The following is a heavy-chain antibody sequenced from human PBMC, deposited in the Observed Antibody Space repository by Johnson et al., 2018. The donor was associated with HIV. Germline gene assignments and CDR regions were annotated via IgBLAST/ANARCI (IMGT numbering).Heavy chain of an antibody. J-gene: IGHJ3*02. CDR1: GFTVSSNY. CDR2: IYSDGST. Sequence: VQLVESGGGLIQPGGSLRLSCAASGFTVSSNYMSWVRLAPGKGLEWVSVIYSDGSTYYADSVKGRFSISRANSKNTVYLQMNSLTADDTAVYYCPRGGGAYCCDDCLRTFDIWGQGTMVTASS. D-gene: IGHD2-21*02. CDR3: PRGGGAYCCDDCLRTFDI. V-gene: IGHV3-53*01.